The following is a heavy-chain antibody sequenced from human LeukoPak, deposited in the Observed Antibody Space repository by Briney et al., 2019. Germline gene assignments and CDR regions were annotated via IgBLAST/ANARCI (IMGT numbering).Heavy chain of an antibody. Sequence: PGGSLRLSCAASGFTFSSYWVQWVSQAPGKGLVWISRINSDGSSLSYADSVKGRFTISRDNAKNTVYLQMNSLRAEDTAVYYCARSRYTGSHFDYWGQGTLVTVSS. CDR3: ARSRYTGSHFDY. D-gene: IGHD1-26*01. CDR2: INSDGSSL. V-gene: IGHV3-74*01. J-gene: IGHJ4*02. CDR1: GFTFSSYW.